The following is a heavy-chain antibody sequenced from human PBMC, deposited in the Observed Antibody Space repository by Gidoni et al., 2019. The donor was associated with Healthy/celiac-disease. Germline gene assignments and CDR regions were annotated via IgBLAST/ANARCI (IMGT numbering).Heavy chain of an antibody. V-gene: IGHV6-1*01. CDR3: ARDYAVIKDYYYYGMDV. D-gene: IGHD3-22*01. J-gene: IGHJ6*02. Sequence: QVQLQQSGPGLVKPSQTLSLTCAISGDSVASNSAAWNWIRQSPSRGLEWLGRTYYRSKWYNDYAVSVKSRLTINPDTSKNQFSLQLNSVTPEDTAVYYCARDYAVIKDYYYYGMDVWGQGTTVTVSS. CDR2: TYYRSKWYN. CDR1: GDSVASNSAA.